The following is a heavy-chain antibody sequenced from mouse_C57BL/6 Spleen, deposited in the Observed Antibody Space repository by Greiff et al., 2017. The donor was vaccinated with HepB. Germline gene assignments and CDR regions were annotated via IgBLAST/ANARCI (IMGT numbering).Heavy chain of an antibody. D-gene: IGHD2-13*01. J-gene: IGHJ2*01. CDR1: GYTFTSYG. V-gene: IGHV1-81*01. CDR2: IYPRSGNT. Sequence: VQLQQSGAELARPGASVKLSCKASGYTFTSYGISWVKQRTGQGLEWIGEIYPRSGNTYYNEKFKGKATLTADKSSSTAYMELRSLTSEDSAVYFCARDGDYGRYFDYWGQGTTLTVSS. CDR3: ARDGDYGRYFDY.